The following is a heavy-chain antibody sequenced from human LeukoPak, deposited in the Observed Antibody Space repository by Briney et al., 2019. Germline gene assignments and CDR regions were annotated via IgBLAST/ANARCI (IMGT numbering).Heavy chain of an antibody. J-gene: IGHJ4*02. V-gene: IGHV4-61*08. Sequence: PSETLSFTCTVSGDSISSGGYYWSWIRQPPGKGLEWIGYIYYSGSTNYNPSLKSRVTISVDTSKNQFSLKLSSVTAADTAVYYCARGPTRTTVVNWGQGTLVTVSS. CDR3: ARGPTRTTVVN. CDR1: GDSISSGGYY. CDR2: IYYSGST. D-gene: IGHD4-23*01.